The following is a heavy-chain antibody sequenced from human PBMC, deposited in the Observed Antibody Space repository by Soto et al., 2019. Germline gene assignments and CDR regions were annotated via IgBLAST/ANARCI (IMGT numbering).Heavy chain of an antibody. V-gene: IGHV3-30*18. Sequence: GGSLRLSCAASGFTFSSYGMHWVRQAPGKGLEWVAVMSYDGSNKYSADSVKGRFTISRDNSKNTLYLQMNSLRAEDTAVYYCAKSITDYYYYAMDVWGQGTTVTVSS. CDR3: AKSITDYYYYAMDV. J-gene: IGHJ6*02. CDR2: MSYDGSNK. D-gene: IGHD3-10*01. CDR1: GFTFSSYG.